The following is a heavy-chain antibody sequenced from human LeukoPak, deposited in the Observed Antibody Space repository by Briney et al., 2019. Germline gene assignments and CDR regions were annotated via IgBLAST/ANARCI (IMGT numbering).Heavy chain of an antibody. Sequence: EAGGSLRLSCAASGFTFSSYSMNWVRQAPGKGLEWVSSISGSSSYIYYADSVKGRFTISRENAKNSLYLQMNSLRAEDTAVYYCARAGGPDYWGQGTLVTVSS. D-gene: IGHD2-8*02. CDR3: ARAGGPDY. V-gene: IGHV3-21*01. J-gene: IGHJ4*02. CDR1: GFTFSSYS. CDR2: ISGSSSYI.